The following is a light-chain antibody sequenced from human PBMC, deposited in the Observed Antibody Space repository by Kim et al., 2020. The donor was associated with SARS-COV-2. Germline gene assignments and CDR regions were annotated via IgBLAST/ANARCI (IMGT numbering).Light chain of an antibody. CDR1: QGISSY. V-gene: IGKV1-8*01. J-gene: IGKJ4*01. Sequence: AIRMTQSPSSFSASTGDRVTITCRASQGISSYLAWYRQKPGKAPKLLIYAASTLQSGVPSRFSSSGSGTDFTLTISCLQSEDFATYYCQQYYSYPLTFGGGTKVDIK. CDR3: QQYYSYPLT. CDR2: AAS.